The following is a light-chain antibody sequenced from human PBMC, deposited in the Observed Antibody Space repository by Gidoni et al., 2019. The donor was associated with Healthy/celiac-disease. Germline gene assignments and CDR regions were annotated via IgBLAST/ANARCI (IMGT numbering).Light chain of an antibody. CDR2: AAS. V-gene: IGKV1-39*01. J-gene: IGKJ2*01. CDR3: QQSYSTLYT. Sequence: DIKMTQSPSSLSASVGDRVTIPCRASQSISSYLNWYQQKPGKAPKLLIYAASSLQSGVPSRFSGSGSGTDFTLTISSLQPEDFATYYCQQSYSTLYTFGQGTRLEIK. CDR1: QSISSY.